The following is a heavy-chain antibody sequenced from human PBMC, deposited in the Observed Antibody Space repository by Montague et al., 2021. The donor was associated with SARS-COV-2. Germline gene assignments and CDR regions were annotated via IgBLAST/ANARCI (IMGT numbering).Heavy chain of an antibody. CDR3: ARWGLNNAFDS. J-gene: IGHJ3*02. D-gene: IGHD1/OR15-1a*01. Sequence: SFTGKTYYHPSLKSRVTISIDTSKNHFSLRLSSVTAADSAVFYCARWGLNNAFDSWGLGKM. V-gene: IGHV4-39*02. CDR2: SFTGKT.